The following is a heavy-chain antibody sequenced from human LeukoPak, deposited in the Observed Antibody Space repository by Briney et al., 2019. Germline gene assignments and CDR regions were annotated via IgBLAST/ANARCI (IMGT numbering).Heavy chain of an antibody. CDR1: GFTFRGYW. CDR3: ARESGYTYGA. CDR2: IKEDGSEK. V-gene: IGHV3-7*01. D-gene: IGHD6-13*01. Sequence: GGSLRLSCAASGFTFRGYWMTWVRQAPGKGLEWVANIKEDGSEKQYVDSVKGRFIISRDNAKNTLYLQMNSLRAEDTAVYYCARESGYTYGAWGQGTLVTVSS. J-gene: IGHJ4*02.